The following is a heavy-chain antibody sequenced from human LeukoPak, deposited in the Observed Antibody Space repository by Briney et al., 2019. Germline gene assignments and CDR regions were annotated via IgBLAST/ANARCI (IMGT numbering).Heavy chain of an antibody. Sequence: GGSLRLSCAVSGFTFSSSWMHWVRQAPGKGLVWVSHIKTDGSTTAYADSVKGRFTISRDNSKNTLYLQMNSLRAEDTAVYFCAKDYSASQLVPLYYFNCWGQGSLVTVSS. CDR2: IKTDGSTT. J-gene: IGHJ4*02. D-gene: IGHD6-6*01. V-gene: IGHV3-74*01. CDR3: AKDYSASQLVPLYYFNC. CDR1: GFTFSSSW.